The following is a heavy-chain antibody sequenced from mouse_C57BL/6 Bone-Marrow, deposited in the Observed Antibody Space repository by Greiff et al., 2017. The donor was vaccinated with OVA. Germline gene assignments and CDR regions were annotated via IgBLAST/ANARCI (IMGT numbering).Heavy chain of an antibody. CDR3: ARTYDYDVGAWFAY. V-gene: IGHV1-54*01. CDR1: GYAFTNYL. Sequence: QVHVKQSGAELVRPGTSVKVSCKASGYAFTNYLIEWVKQRPGQGLEWIGVINPGSGGTNYNEKFKGKATLTADKSSSTAYMQLSSLTSEDSAVYFCARTYDYDVGAWFAYWGQGTLVTVSA. CDR2: INPGSGGT. D-gene: IGHD2-4*01. J-gene: IGHJ3*01.